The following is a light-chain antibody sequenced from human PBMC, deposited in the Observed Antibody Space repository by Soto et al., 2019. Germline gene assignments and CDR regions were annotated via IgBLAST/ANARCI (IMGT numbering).Light chain of an antibody. CDR2: DVS. CDR1: QSVRSSY. V-gene: IGKV3D-20*01. Sequence: EMVLTQSPATLSLSPGDRATLSCGASQSVRSSYVAWYQQKAGLAPRLLIYDVSSRASGIPDRFSGSGSGTDFTLTIGRLEPEDFAVYYCQQYDNSAPLSFGGGTKVEMK. J-gene: IGKJ4*01. CDR3: QQYDNSAPLS.